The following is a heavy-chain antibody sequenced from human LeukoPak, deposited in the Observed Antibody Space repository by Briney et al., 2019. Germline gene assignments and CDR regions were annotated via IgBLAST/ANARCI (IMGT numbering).Heavy chain of an antibody. J-gene: IGHJ4*02. V-gene: IGHV3-7*01. Sequence: GGSLRLSCAASGFTFSNYWMSWVRQAPGKGLEWVANIKRDGSEKSYVDSLKGRFTISRDNAKNSLYLQVNSLRAEDTAIYYCARDQYYDSGRFDSWGQGTLVTVSS. CDR3: ARDQYYDSGRFDS. CDR1: GFTFSNYW. D-gene: IGHD3-10*01. CDR2: IKRDGSEK.